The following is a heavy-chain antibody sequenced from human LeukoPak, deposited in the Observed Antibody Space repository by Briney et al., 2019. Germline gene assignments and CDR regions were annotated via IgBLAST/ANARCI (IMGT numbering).Heavy chain of an antibody. CDR2: TYYRSKWYN. CDR1: GDSVSSNSGA. J-gene: IGHJ3*02. V-gene: IGHV6-1*01. Sequence: SRTLSLTCAISGDSVSSNSGAWNWIRQSPSRGLEWLGRTYYRSKWYNDYAVSVKSRITINSDTSKNQFSLQLNSGTPEDTAVYYCARRHSSGHDAFDIWGQGTMVTVS. CDR3: ARRHSSGHDAFDI. D-gene: IGHD3-22*01.